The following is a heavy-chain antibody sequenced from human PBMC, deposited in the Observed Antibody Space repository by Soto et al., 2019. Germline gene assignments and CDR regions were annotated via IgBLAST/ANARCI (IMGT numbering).Heavy chain of an antibody. V-gene: IGHV3-23*01. J-gene: IGHJ4*02. CDR2: ISGSGGST. D-gene: IGHD4-17*01. CDR1: GFTFSSYA. CDR3: AKDLRARTAPGPPFDY. Sequence: GGSLRLSCAASGFTFSSYAMSWVRQAPGKGLEWVSAISGSGGSTYYADSVKGRFTISRDNSKNTLYLQMNSLRAEDTAIYYCAKDLRARTAPGPPFDYWGQGTLVTVSS.